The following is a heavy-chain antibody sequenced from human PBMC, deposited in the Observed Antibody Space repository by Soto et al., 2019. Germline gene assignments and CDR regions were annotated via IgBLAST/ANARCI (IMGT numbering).Heavy chain of an antibody. V-gene: IGHV4-31*03. D-gene: IGHD1-26*01. CDR2: IYYSGRT. CDR1: GVSISSGGYY. CDR3: ATRGAMSGSYLGRFDYYYGMDV. J-gene: IGHJ6*02. Sequence: PSETLSLTCTVSGVSISSGGYYWGWIRQHPGKGLEWIGNIYYSGRTYYNPSLKSRVIMSVDTSKNHFSLKLSSVTAADTAMYYCATRGAMSGSYLGRFDYYYGMDVWGQGTTVTVSS.